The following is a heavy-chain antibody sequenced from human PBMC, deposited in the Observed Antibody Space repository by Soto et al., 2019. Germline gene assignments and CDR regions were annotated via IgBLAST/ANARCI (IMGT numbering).Heavy chain of an antibody. CDR1: GFAFNTYS. Sequence: EVQLVESGGGPVKPGGSLRLSCAASGFAFNTYSMNWVRQAPGKGLEWVAFITRSSSYIYYADSVRGRFTFSRDNAKNSLYLQMNSLRAEDTAIYYCARDDGWLILDYWGQGTLVTVSS. J-gene: IGHJ4*02. CDR2: ITRSSSYI. CDR3: ARDDGWLILDY. D-gene: IGHD6-19*01. V-gene: IGHV3-21*06.